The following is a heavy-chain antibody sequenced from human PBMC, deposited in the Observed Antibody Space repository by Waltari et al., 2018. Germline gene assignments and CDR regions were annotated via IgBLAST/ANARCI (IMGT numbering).Heavy chain of an antibody. V-gene: IGHV4-61*02. Sequence: QVQLQESGPGLVKPSQTLSLTCTVSGGSISSGSYYWSWIRQPAGKGLEWIGRIYTSGSTNYNPSLKSRVTISVDTSKNQFSLKLSSVTAADTAVYYCARGIAVAGTGGYYFDYWGQGTLVTVSS. CDR2: IYTSGST. CDR3: ARGIAVAGTGGYYFDY. CDR1: GGSISSGSYY. D-gene: IGHD6-19*01. J-gene: IGHJ4*02.